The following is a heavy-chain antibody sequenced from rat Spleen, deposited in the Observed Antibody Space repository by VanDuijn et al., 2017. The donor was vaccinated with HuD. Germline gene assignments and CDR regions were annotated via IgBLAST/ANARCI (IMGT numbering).Heavy chain of an antibody. J-gene: IGHJ1*01. V-gene: IGHV5-25*01. CDR1: GFTFRNYY. CDR2: ISTGAGDT. CDR3: ARHGLGSWYFDF. D-gene: IGHD5-1*01. Sequence: EVQLVESGGGLVQPGRSMQLSCAASGFTFRNYYMAWVRQAPTKGLEWVASISTGAGDTYYRDSVKGRFTISRDKAKSTLYLQMDSLRSEDTATYYCARHGLGSWYFDFWGPGTMVTVSS.